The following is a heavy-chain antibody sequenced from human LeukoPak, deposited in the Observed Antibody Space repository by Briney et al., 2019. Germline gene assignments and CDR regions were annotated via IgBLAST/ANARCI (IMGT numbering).Heavy chain of an antibody. CDR3: ARDKGGDRGAFDI. CDR2: INSDGSST. J-gene: IGHJ3*02. Sequence: GGSLRLSCAASGFTFSTYGMHWVRQAPGKGLVWVSRINSDGSSTNYADSVKGRFTISRDNAKNTLYLQMNSLRDEDTAVYYCARDKGGDRGAFDIWGQGTKVTVSS. V-gene: IGHV3-74*01. D-gene: IGHD2-21*01. CDR1: GFTFSTYG.